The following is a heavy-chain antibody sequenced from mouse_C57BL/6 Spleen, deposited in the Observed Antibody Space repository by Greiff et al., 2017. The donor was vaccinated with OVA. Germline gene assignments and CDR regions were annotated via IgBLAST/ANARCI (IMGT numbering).Heavy chain of an antibody. Sequence: QVQLKESGPELVKPGASVKISCKASGYAFSSSWMNWVKQRPGKGLEWIGRIYPGDGDTNYNGKFKGKATLTADKSSSTAYMQLSSLTSEDSAVYFCAREGMVTTLDYWGQGTTLTVSS. J-gene: IGHJ2*01. CDR3: AREGMVTTLDY. D-gene: IGHD2-2*01. V-gene: IGHV1-82*01. CDR2: IYPGDGDT. CDR1: GYAFSSSW.